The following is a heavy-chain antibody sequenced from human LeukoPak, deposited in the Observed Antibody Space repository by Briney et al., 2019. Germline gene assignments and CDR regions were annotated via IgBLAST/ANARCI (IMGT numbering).Heavy chain of an antibody. CDR2: VYYTGST. Sequence: SETLSLTCTVSGASIYTSSSYWGWIRQPPGKGLEWIASVYYTGSTYYSPSLKSRATISVDTSKNQFSLELNSVTAADTAVYYCTTSRTNDCSSPSCYTDYWGQGTLVTVSS. CDR3: TTSRTNDCSSPSCYTDY. J-gene: IGHJ4*02. D-gene: IGHD2-2*02. CDR1: GASIYTSSSY. V-gene: IGHV4-39*01.